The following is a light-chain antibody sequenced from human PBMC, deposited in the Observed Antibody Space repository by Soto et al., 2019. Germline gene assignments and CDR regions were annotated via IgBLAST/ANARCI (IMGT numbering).Light chain of an antibody. CDR2: TAS. Sequence: DIQMTQSPSSPSSSLGDRVTITCRTSQPISDYLNWYQQKPGKAPTLLIYTASNLQSGVPSRFSGSGSGTHFTLTISSLKNEDFATYYCQQQYNTTRTFGQGTKVDIK. V-gene: IGKV1-39*01. CDR3: QQQYNTTRT. J-gene: IGKJ1*01. CDR1: QPISDY.